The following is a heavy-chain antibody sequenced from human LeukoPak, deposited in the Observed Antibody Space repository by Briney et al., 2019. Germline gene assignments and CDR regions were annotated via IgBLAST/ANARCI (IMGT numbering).Heavy chain of an antibody. Sequence: GGPLRLSCAASGFTFSSYAMHCLRQAPGKGLEGVAVISYDGSNKYSADSVKRRFTISRDNSKNTLYLQMNSLRAEDTAVYYCARDRERYSSSPPFGYWGQGTLVTVSS. V-gene: IGHV3-30-3*01. CDR2: ISYDGSNK. CDR3: ARDRERYSSSPPFGY. D-gene: IGHD6-6*01. CDR1: GFTFSSYA. J-gene: IGHJ4*02.